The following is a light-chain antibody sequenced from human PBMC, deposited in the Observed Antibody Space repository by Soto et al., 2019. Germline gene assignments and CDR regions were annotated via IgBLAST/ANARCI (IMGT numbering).Light chain of an antibody. J-gene: IGLJ2*01. CDR2: EGS. V-gene: IGLV2-23*01. Sequence: QSALTQPAAVSGSPGQSLTISCTGTSSDVGSYNLVSWYQQHPGKAPKLMIYEGSKRPSGVSNRFSGSKSGNTASLTISGLQAEDEADYYCCSYAGSTTYVVFGGGTKLTV. CDR3: CSYAGSTTYVV. CDR1: SSDVGSYNL.